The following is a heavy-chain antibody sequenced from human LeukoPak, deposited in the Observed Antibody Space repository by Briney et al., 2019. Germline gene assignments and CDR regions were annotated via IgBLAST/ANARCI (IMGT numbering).Heavy chain of an antibody. CDR1: GFTFSSYW. CDR2: IKQDGSEK. J-gene: IGHJ5*02. D-gene: IGHD6-13*01. Sequence: GGSLRLSCAASGFTFSSYWMSWVRQAPGKGLEWVTNIKQDGSEKYYVDSVKGRFTISRDNAKNSLYLQMNSLRAEDTAVYYCAGDSSSWYGYWFDPWGQGILVTVSS. CDR3: AGDSSSWYGYWFDP. V-gene: IGHV3-7*01.